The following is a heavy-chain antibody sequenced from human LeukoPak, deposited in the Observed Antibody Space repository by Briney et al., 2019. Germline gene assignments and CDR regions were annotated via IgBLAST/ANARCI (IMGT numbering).Heavy chain of an antibody. V-gene: IGHV3-23*01. CDR1: GFTFSNND. CDR2: ISGSGDNP. D-gene: IGHD1-26*01. J-gene: IGHJ4*02. CDR3: ARRGSYFGGFDY. Sequence: GGSLRLSCAASGFTFSNNDMSWVRQAPGKGLEWVSAISGSGDNPNYGDSVQGRFPISRDNSKNRLYLQMHSLRVEDTAVYYCARRGSYFGGFDYWGQGTLVSVPS.